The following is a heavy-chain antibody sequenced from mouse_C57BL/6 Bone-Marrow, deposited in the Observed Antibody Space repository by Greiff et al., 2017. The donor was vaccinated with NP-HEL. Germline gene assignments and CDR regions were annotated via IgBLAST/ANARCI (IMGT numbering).Heavy chain of an antibody. CDR1: GYTFTSYW. V-gene: IGHV1-7*01. J-gene: IGHJ3*01. CDR3: ARDYGSSSFAY. CDR2: INPSSGYT. D-gene: IGHD1-1*01. Sequence: QVQLKESGAELAKPGASVKLSCKASGYTFTSYWMHWVKQRPGQGLEWIGYINPSSGYTKYNQKFKDKATLTADKSSSTAYMQLSSLTYEASAVYFCARDYGSSSFAYWGQGTLVTVSA.